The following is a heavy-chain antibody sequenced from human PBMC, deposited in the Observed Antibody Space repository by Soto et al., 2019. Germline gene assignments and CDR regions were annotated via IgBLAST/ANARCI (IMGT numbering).Heavy chain of an antibody. V-gene: IGHV1-2*02. CDR2: INPNSGGT. CDR1: GYTFTGYY. J-gene: IGHJ3*02. CDR3: AREEAYCSSTSCYTEHAFDI. D-gene: IGHD2-2*02. Sequence: ASVKVSCKASGYTFTGYYMHWVRQAPGQGLEWMGWINPNSGGTNYAQKFQGRVTMTRDTSISTAYMELSRLRSDDTAVYYCAREEAYCSSTSCYTEHAFDIWGQGTMVTVSS.